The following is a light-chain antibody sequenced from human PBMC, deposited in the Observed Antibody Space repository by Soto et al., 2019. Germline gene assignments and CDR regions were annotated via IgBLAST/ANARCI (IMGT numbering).Light chain of an antibody. CDR2: RVS. J-gene: IGKJ1*01. V-gene: IGKV2-30*02. Sequence: DIVMTQSPLSLPVTLGQPASMSFRSSQSLVHSDGNTYLNWFQQRPGQSPRRLIYRVSNRDSGVPDRFSGSGSATDFTLKISRVEAEDVGVYYCMQGTYRRTFGQGTKVDI. CDR1: QSLVHSDGNTY. CDR3: MQGTYRRT.